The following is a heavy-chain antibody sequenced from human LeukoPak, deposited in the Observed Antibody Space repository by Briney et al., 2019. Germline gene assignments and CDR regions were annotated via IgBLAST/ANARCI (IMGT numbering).Heavy chain of an antibody. Sequence: SEALSLTCTVSGGSISSYYWSWIRQPPGKGLEWIGYIYYSGSTNYNLSLKSRVTISIDTSKNQFSLKLSSVTAADTAVYYCARVWKYSSGWYIDYWGQGNLVTVSS. CDR3: ARVWKYSSGWYIDY. D-gene: IGHD6-19*01. CDR1: GGSISSYY. V-gene: IGHV4-59*01. J-gene: IGHJ4*02. CDR2: IYYSGST.